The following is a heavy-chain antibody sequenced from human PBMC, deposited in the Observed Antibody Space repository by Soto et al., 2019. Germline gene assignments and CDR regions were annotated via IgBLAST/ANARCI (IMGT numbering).Heavy chain of an antibody. CDR3: ERVLGYSRSWWRHSAFDL. CDR1: GYTFITFG. D-gene: IGHD6-13*01. J-gene: IGHJ6*02. CDR2: ISAYTGNT. Sequence: ASVKVSFKSCGYTFITFGISGVRQAAGEGGEGMGWISAYTGNTNYAQRLQGRVTMTTDTSTNTAYMELRSLRSDDTAVYYCERVLGYSRSWWRHSAFDLWGQGTTVTVSS. V-gene: IGHV1-18*01.